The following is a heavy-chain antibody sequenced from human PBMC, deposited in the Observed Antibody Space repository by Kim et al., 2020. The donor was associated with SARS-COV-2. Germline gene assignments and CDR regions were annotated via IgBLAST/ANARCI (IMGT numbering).Heavy chain of an antibody. V-gene: IGHV3-23*01. J-gene: IGHJ3*02. D-gene: IGHD2-8*01. Sequence: ADSVKGRFTISRDNSKNTLYLQMNSLRAEDTAVYYCAKGRLYAGDEAFDIWGQGTMVTVSS. CDR3: AKGRLYAGDEAFDI.